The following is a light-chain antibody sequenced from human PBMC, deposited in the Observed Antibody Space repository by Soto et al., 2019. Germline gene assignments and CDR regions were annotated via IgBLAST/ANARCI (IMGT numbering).Light chain of an antibody. J-gene: IGLJ1*01. CDR1: SSNIGADYD. V-gene: IGLV1-40*01. Sequence: QSVLTQPPSVSGAPGQRVTISCTGSSSNIGADYDVHWYQQRPGTAPKLLIFGNINRPSGVPDRFSGSKSGTSASLTITGLQAEDEGDYYCQSYDSTLSDRYVFGTGTKVTVL. CDR2: GNI. CDR3: QSYDSTLSDRYV.